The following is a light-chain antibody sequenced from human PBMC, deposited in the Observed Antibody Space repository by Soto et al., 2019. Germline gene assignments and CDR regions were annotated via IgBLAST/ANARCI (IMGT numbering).Light chain of an antibody. CDR1: SSDIGGYNY. Sequence: QSALTQPASVSGSPGQSITISCTGTSSDIGGYNYVSWYQQHPGKAPRLIIYEVINRPSGVSNRFSGSKSGNTASLTISGLQAEDEADYYCCSYTTSDTRVFGGGTKVTVL. CDR3: CSYTTSDTRV. CDR2: EVI. V-gene: IGLV2-14*01. J-gene: IGLJ3*02.